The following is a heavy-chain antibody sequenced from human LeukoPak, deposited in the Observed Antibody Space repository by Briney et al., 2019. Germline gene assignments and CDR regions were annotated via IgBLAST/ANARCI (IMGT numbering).Heavy chain of an antibody. Sequence: SETLSLTCTVSGGSISIYYWSWIRQPAGKGLEWIGRIYTSGSTNYNPSLKSRVTMSVDTSKNQFSLKLSSVTAADTAVYYCARGPETYYDFWSGPRDYFDYWGQGTLVTVSS. V-gene: IGHV4-4*07. CDR2: IYTSGST. CDR3: ARGPETYYDFWSGPRDYFDY. J-gene: IGHJ4*02. CDR1: GGSISIYY. D-gene: IGHD3-3*01.